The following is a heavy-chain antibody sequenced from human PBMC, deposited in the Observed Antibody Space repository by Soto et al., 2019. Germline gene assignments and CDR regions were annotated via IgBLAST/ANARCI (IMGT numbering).Heavy chain of an antibody. CDR2: INAGNGNT. D-gene: IGHD2-21*02. Sequence: QVQLVQSGAEVKKPGASVKVSCKASGYTFTSYAMHWVRQAPGQRLEWMGWINAGNGNTKYSQKFQGRVTITRDTSASTAYMELSSLRSEDTAVYYCAGERRLRTEYYFDYWGQGTLVTVSS. CDR1: GYTFTSYA. V-gene: IGHV1-3*01. CDR3: AGERRLRTEYYFDY. J-gene: IGHJ4*02.